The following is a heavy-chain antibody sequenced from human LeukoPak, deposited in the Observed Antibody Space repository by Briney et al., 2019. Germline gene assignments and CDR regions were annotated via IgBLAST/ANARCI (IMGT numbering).Heavy chain of an antibody. Sequence: SETLSLTCTVSGGSISSYYWSWIRQPPGKGLEWIGYIYYSGSTNYNPSLKSRVTISVDTSKNQFSLKLSSVTAADTAVYYCARGDYYYYGMDVWGKGTSVTVSS. CDR3: ARGDYYYYGMDV. V-gene: IGHV4-59*01. CDR2: IYYSGST. J-gene: IGHJ6*04. CDR1: GGSISSYY.